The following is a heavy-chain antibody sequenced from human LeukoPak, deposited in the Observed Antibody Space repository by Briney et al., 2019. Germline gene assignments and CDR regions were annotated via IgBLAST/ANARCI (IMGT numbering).Heavy chain of an antibody. CDR1: GFTFSSYA. CDR2: IIGSGGST. J-gene: IGHJ6*03. CDR3: ARDNMYGGNFYYYYYYMDV. Sequence: PGGSLRLSCEASGFTFSSYAMSWVRQAPGKGLEWVSTIIGSGGSTYYADSVKGRFTISRDNSKNSLYLQMNSLRAEDTALYYCARDNMYGGNFYYYYYYMDVWGKGTTVTVSS. V-gene: IGHV3-23*01. D-gene: IGHD4-23*01.